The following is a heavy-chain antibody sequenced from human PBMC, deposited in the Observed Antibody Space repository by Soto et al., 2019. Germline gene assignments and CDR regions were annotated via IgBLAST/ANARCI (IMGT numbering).Heavy chain of an antibody. D-gene: IGHD2-15*01. CDR3: ARHYCSGGSCLFDP. CDR1: GFTFSTYW. CDR2: IKQDGSEK. Sequence: EVQLVESGGGLVQPGGSLRLSCAASGFTFSTYWMTWARQAPGKGLEWVANIKQDGSEKYYVDSVKGRFTISRDNAKNSVYLQMNSLSAEDTAVYYCARHYCSGGSCLFDPWGQGTLVTVSS. V-gene: IGHV3-7*01. J-gene: IGHJ5*02.